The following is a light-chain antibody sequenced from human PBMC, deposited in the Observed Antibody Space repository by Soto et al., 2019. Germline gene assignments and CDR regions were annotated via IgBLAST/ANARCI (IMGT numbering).Light chain of an antibody. J-gene: IGKJ1*01. V-gene: IGKV1-39*01. CDR3: HQSYSTPRT. CDR1: QSISRY. Sequence: DIQMTQYPSSLSGSFGDRFTITFRASQSISRYLNWYQQKPGKATNLLSYAASSLQSGVTSRLSGSGSGTDFTLTISSLQPEDFATYYCHQSYSTPRTSGQGTKVDSK. CDR2: AAS.